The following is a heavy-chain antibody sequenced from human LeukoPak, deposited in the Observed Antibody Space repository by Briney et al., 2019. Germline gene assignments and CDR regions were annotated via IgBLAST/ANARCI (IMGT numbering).Heavy chain of an antibody. CDR2: ISDSGGST. J-gene: IGHJ4*02. Sequence: QPGASLRLSCALSGFSLSRYAMSWVRKAPGKGLEWVSAISDSGGSTYYADSVKGRFTISRDNSRNTLYLQMNTLRAEDTAVYYCAKCRGSSWSDYFDYWGQGTLVTVSS. D-gene: IGHD6-13*01. V-gene: IGHV3-23*01. CDR1: GFSLSRYA. CDR3: AKCRGSSWSDYFDY.